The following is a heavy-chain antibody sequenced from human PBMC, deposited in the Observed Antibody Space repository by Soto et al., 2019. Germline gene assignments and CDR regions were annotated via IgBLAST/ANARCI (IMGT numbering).Heavy chain of an antibody. D-gene: IGHD6-13*01. CDR2: IYYSGST. V-gene: IGHV4-59*06. CDR1: GGSISSYY. CDR3: ARDHPAGIAAPN. J-gene: IGHJ4*02. Sequence: SETLSLTCTVSGGSISSYYWSWIRQPPGKGLEWIGYIYYSGSTYYNPSLKSRVTISVDTSKNQFSLKLSSVTAADTAVYYCARDHPAGIAAPNWGQGTLVTVSS.